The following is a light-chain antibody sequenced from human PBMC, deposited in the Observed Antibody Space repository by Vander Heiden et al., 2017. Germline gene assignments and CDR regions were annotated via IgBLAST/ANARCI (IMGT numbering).Light chain of an antibody. CDR1: QSIRSY. V-gene: IGKV3-11*01. CDR2: DAS. CDR3: QHRSNWHT. Sequence: EIVLTQSPATLSLSPGERATLSCRASQSIRSYLAWYQHKPDQPPRLLIYDASNRATGIPARFSGSGSGKDFTLTISSLEAEDFAVYYCQHRSNWHTFGAGSKVEIK. J-gene: IGKJ4*01.